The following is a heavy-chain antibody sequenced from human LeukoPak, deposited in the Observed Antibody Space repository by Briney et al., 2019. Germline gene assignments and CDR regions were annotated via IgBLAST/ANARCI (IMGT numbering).Heavy chain of an antibody. CDR3: ARGVARGANWFDP. J-gene: IGHJ5*02. Sequence: SETLSLTCTASGGSISSGGYYWSWIRQHPGKGLEWIGYIYYSGSTYYNPSLKSRVTISVDTSKNQFSLKLSSVTAADTAVYYCARGVARGANWFDPWGQGTLVTVSS. CDR2: IYYSGST. CDR1: GGSISSGGYY. D-gene: IGHD2-15*01. V-gene: IGHV4-31*03.